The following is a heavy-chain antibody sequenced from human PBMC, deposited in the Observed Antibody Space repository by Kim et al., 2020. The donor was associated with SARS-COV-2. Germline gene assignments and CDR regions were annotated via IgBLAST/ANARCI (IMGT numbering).Heavy chain of an antibody. Sequence: GGSLRLSCAASGFTFSSYAMSWVRQAPGKGLEWVSAISGSGGSTYYADSVKGRFTISRDNSKNTLYLQMNSLRAEDTAVYYCAKVDTAMVTSGYFDYWGQGTLVTFSS. V-gene: IGHV3-23*01. D-gene: IGHD5-18*01. CDR3: AKVDTAMVTSGYFDY. CDR1: GFTFSSYA. CDR2: ISGSGGST. J-gene: IGHJ4*02.